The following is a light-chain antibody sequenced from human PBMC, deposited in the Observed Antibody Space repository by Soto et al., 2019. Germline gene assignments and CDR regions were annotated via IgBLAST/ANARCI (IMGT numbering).Light chain of an antibody. CDR2: LGS. J-gene: IGKJ5*01. CDR1: QSLLDSNGNNH. CDR3: MQALKTPLT. Sequence: DTVMTQSPLSMPVIPGKPASISSWSSQSLLDSNGNNHLNWYLQKPGQSPQVLIYLGSNRASGVPEGFSGSRSGTDFKLKISRVEAEDVVVYYCMQALKTPLTFDQETRLEIK. V-gene: IGKV2-28*01.